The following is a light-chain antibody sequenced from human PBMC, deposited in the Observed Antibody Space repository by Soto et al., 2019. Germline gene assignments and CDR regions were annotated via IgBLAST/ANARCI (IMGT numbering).Light chain of an antibody. CDR3: QQYYSTPYT. Sequence: DFVMTQTPDSLAVSLGERATINCKSSPSVLSSSNNKNCLAWYQQKPGQPPKLLIYWASTRDSGVPDRFSGSGSGTDFTLTTSSLQAEDVAVYYCQQYYSTPYTFGQGTKLEIK. V-gene: IGKV4-1*01. J-gene: IGKJ2*01. CDR2: WAS. CDR1: PSVLSSSNNKNC.